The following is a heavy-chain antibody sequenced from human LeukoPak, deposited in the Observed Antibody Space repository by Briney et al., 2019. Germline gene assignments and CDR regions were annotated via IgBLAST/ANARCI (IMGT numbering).Heavy chain of an antibody. CDR3: ARVQEWLLYERAFDI. J-gene: IGHJ3*02. V-gene: IGHV4-39*07. D-gene: IGHD3-3*01. Sequence: SETLSLTCTVSGGSISSSSYYWGWIRQPPGKGLEWIGSIYYSGSTYYNPSLKSRVTISVDTSKNQFSLKLSSVTAADTAVYYCARVQEWLLYERAFDIWGQGTMVTVSS. CDR2: IYYSGST. CDR1: GGSISSSSYY.